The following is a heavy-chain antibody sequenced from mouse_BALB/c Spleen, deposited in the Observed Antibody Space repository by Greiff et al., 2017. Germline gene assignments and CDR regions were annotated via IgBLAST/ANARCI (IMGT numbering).Heavy chain of an antibody. Sequence: VKLVESGPGLVAPSQSLSITCTVSGFSLTSYGVHWVRQPPGKGLEWLGVIWAGGSTNYNSALMSRLSISKDNSKSQVFLKMNSLQTDDTAMYYCARGILLRYYFDYWGQGTTLTVSS. CDR1: GFSLTSYG. V-gene: IGHV2-9*02. J-gene: IGHJ2*01. D-gene: IGHD1-1*01. CDR3: ARGILLRYYFDY. CDR2: IWAGGST.